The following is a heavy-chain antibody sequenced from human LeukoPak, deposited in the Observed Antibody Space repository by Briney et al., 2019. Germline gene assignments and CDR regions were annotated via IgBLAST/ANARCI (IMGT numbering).Heavy chain of an antibody. CDR1: GGSISSGDYY. D-gene: IGHD3-10*01. Sequence: SETLSLTCTVSGGSISSGDYYWSWIRQPPGKGLEWIGYIYYSGSTYYNPSLKSRVTISVDTSKNQFSLKLSSVTAADTAVYYCARGGEEWYFDYWGQGTLVTVSS. J-gene: IGHJ4*02. V-gene: IGHV4-30-4*01. CDR2: IYYSGST. CDR3: ARGGEEWYFDY.